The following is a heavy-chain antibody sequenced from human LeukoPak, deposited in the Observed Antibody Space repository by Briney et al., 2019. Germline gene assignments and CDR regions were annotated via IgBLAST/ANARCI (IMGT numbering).Heavy chain of an antibody. CDR3: ARETTGYYYGMDV. J-gene: IGHJ6*02. Sequence: GGSLRLSCAASGFTVSSNYMSWVRQAPGKGLEWVSVIYSGGSTYYADSAKGRFTISRDNSKNTLYLQMNSLRAEDTAVYYCARETTGYYYGMDVWGQGTTVTVSS. V-gene: IGHV3-66*02. D-gene: IGHD1-14*01. CDR2: IYSGGST. CDR1: GFTVSSNY.